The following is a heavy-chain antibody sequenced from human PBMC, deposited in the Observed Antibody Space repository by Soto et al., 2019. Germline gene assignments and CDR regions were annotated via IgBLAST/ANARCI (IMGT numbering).Heavy chain of an antibody. CDR3: AIEKLGLDL. Sequence: SETLSLTCDVSGGSVSRGSHYWTWIRQPPGKGLEWIGYIYSSGSTNYNPSLESRVTISVDTSKNQFSLRLTSVTAADTAVYYCAIEKLGLDLWGQWTLVTVSS. V-gene: IGHV4-61*01. CDR2: IYSSGST. D-gene: IGHD3-16*01. J-gene: IGHJ5*02. CDR1: GGSVSRGSHY.